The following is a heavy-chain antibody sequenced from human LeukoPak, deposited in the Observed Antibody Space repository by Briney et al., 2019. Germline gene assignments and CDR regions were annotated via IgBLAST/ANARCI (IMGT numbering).Heavy chain of an antibody. J-gene: IGHJ3*02. CDR1: GGSISSSSYY. CDR2: IYYSGST. V-gene: IGHV4-39*01. D-gene: IGHD3-9*01. Sequence: PSETLSLTCTVSGGSISSSSYYWGWIRQPPGKGLEWIGSIYYSGSTYYNPSLKSRVTISVDTSKNQFSLKLSSVTAADTAVYYCARGRGVSGLRYFDWLLRDAFDIWGQGTMVTVSS. CDR3: ARGRGVSGLRYFDWLLRDAFDI.